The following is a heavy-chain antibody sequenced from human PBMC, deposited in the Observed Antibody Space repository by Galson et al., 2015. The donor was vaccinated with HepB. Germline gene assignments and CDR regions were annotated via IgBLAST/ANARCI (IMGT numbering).Heavy chain of an antibody. V-gene: IGHV3-33*01. CDR3: ARDLYNPSRGTFDY. Sequence: SLRLSCAASGFTFSSYGMHWVRQAPGKGLEWVAVIWYDGSNKYYADSVKGRFTISRDNSKNTLYLQMNSLRAEDTAVYYCARDLYNPSRGTFDYWGQGTLVTVSS. CDR2: IWYDGSNK. CDR1: GFTFSSYG. J-gene: IGHJ4*02. D-gene: IGHD1-1*01.